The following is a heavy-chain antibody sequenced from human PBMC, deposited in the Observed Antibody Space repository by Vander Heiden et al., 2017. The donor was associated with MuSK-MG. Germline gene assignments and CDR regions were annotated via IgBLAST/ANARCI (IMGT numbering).Heavy chain of an antibody. D-gene: IGHD3-3*01. CDR2: ISYDGSNK. J-gene: IGHJ4*02. CDR1: GFTFRSYA. Sequence: QVQLVESGGGVVQPGRSLRLSCAASGFTFRSYAMHWVRPAPGKGLEWVAVISYDGSNKYYADSVKGRFTISRDNSKNTLYLQMNSLRAEDTAVYYCERDPIYDFWSGYFDYWGQGTLVTVSS. V-gene: IGHV3-30-3*01. CDR3: ERDPIYDFWSGYFDY.